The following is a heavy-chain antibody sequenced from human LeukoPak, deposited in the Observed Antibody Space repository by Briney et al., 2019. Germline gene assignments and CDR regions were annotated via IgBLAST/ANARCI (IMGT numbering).Heavy chain of an antibody. CDR2: INLNSGDT. J-gene: IGHJ4*02. CDR1: GYTFTGYN. CDR3: ARGVIPGSGYYHRFDY. D-gene: IGHD3-3*01. Sequence: ASVKVSCKASGYTFTGYNVHWVRQAPGQGLEWMGRINLNSGDTDFAQNFQDRVTLTRATSVTTAFMELSSLRSEDTAVYYCARGVIPGSGYYHRFDYWGQGTLVTVSS. V-gene: IGHV1-2*06.